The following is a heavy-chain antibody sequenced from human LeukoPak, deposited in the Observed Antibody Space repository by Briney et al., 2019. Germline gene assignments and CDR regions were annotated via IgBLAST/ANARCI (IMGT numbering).Heavy chain of an antibody. V-gene: IGHV3-23*01. J-gene: IGHJ4*02. CDR2: ISGSGGST. D-gene: IGHD3-3*01. CDR3: AKAARSGYYLKEVDY. CDR1: GFTFNSYA. Sequence: PGGSLRLSCAASGFTFNSYAMSWVRQAPGKGLEWVSAISGSGGSTYYADSVKGRFTISRDNSKNTLYLQMNSLRAEDTAVYYCAKAARSGYYLKEVDYWGQGTLVTVSS.